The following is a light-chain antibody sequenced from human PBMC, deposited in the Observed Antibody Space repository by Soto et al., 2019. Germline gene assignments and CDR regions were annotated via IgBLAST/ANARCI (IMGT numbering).Light chain of an antibody. Sequence: DIQLTQSPSSLSASVGDSVTISCQANQDIRNYLNWYQQKPGKAPKLLIYDASNLEKGVPSRFRGSGSGTDFTFTISSLKPEELATYYGQQYDTFLTFGGGTKVVI. CDR1: QDIRNY. CDR2: DAS. J-gene: IGKJ4*01. CDR3: QQYDTFLT. V-gene: IGKV1-33*01.